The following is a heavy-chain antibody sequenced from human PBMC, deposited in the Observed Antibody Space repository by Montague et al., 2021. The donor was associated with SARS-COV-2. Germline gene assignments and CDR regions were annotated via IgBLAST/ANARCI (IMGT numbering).Heavy chain of an antibody. D-gene: IGHD1-26*01. CDR1: GFTFNNYD. V-gene: IGHV3-48*03. Sequence: SLRLSCAASGFTFNNYDMHWVRQAPGKGLEWVASITFGGNTRDYADSVRGRLTIFRDNAKNSLYMQMNSLRADDTAVYYCARDPPGNEGATFIDYWGQGTLVTVSS. CDR3: ARDPPGNEGATFIDY. CDR2: ITFGGNTR. J-gene: IGHJ4*02.